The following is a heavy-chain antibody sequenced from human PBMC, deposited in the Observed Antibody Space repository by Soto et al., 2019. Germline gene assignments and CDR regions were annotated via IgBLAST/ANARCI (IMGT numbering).Heavy chain of an antibody. CDR1: GFTFSSYS. V-gene: IGHV3-23*01. Sequence: GGSPRLSCAASGFTFSSYSMSWVRQAPWKGLEWVSAISGSGGTTYHADSVKGRFTISRDNSKNTLYLQMNSLRAEDTAVYYCAKEGPQFSSGWYHFNYAGQGTLVKVSS. D-gene: IGHD6-19*01. CDR3: AKEGPQFSSGWYHFNY. J-gene: IGHJ4*02. CDR2: ISGSGGTT.